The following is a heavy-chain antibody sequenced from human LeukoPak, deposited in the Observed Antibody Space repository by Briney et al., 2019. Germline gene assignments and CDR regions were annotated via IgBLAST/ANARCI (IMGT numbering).Heavy chain of an antibody. D-gene: IGHD3-9*01. Sequence: GGSLRLSCAASGFTFSSDSMNWVRHAPGKGLGWVSSISSSSSYIYYADSVKGRFTISRDNAKNSLYLQMNSLRAEDTAVYYCARDVLRYFDWLRGEYYFDYWGQGTLVTVSS. CDR3: ARDVLRYFDWLRGEYYFDY. CDR2: ISSSSSYI. CDR1: GFTFSSDS. V-gene: IGHV3-21*01. J-gene: IGHJ4*02.